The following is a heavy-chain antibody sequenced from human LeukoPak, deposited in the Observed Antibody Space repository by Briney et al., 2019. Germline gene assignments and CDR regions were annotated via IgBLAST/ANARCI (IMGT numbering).Heavy chain of an antibody. J-gene: IGHJ3*02. CDR1: GFTFTDSW. V-gene: IGHV3-7*01. Sequence: PGGSLRLSCVVSGFTFTDSWMTWVRQAPGKGLEWVANIKQDGSETHYVDSVKGRFTISRDNAKNSLYLQMNSLRAEDTAMYYCARELGIGYAFDIWGQGTVVAVSS. CDR2: IKQDGSET. CDR3: ARELGIGYAFDI. D-gene: IGHD7-27*01.